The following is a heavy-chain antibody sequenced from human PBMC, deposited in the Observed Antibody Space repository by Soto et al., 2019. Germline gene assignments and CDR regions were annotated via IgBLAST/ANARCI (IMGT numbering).Heavy chain of an antibody. Sequence: GESLKISCQGSGYSFTSYWISWVRQMPGKGLEWMGRIDPSDSYTNYSPSFQGHLTISADKSINTAYLQWSSLKPSDTAIYYCAKNSDITIFGVVNGGMDVWGQGTTVTVSS. D-gene: IGHD3-3*01. J-gene: IGHJ6*02. CDR3: AKNSDITIFGVVNGGMDV. CDR1: GYSFTSYW. CDR2: IDPSDSYT. V-gene: IGHV5-10-1*01.